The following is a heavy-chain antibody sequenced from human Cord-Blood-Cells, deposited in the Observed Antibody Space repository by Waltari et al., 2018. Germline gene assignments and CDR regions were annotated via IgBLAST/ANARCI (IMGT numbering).Heavy chain of an antibody. CDR2: INYSGST. D-gene: IGHD3-3*01. V-gene: IGHV4-34*01. CDR1: GGSSSGYY. CDR3: ARPMYYDFWSGYFAFDI. Sequence: QVQLQQWGAGLLKPPETLSLTCAAYGGSSSGYYGSWTCQPPGKGLEWIGEINYSGSTNYNPSLKSRVTISVDTSKNQFSLKLSSVTAADTAVYYCARPMYYDFWSGYFAFDIWGQGTMVTVSS. J-gene: IGHJ3*02.